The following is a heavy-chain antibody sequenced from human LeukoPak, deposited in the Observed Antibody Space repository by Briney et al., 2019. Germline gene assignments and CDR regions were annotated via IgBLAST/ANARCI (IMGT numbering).Heavy chain of an antibody. J-gene: IGHJ4*02. CDR2: INPNSGGT. V-gene: IGHV1-2*04. CDR3: AREAPGGWYDIQFDY. D-gene: IGHD6-19*01. Sequence: ASVNVSCKASGYTFTGYYMHWVRQAPGQGLEWMGWINPNSGGTNYAQKFQGWVTMTRDTSISTAYMELSRPRSDDTAVYYCAREAPGGWYDIQFDYWGQGTLVTVSS. CDR1: GYTFTGYY.